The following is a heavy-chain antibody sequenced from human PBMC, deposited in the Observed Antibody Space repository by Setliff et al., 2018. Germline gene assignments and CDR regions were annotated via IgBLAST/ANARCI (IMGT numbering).Heavy chain of an antibody. CDR2: IWDDGVKK. CDR1: GFPFSIYS. CDR3: ARTCSGSGCYAGLES. D-gene: IGHD2-15*01. Sequence: GGSLRLSCAASGFPFSIYSMHWVRQAPGKGLEWVAVIWDDGVKKYHADSVKGRFTISRDNSKNTLYLQMNSLRPEDTAVYYCARTCSGSGCYAGLESWGQGTPVTVSS. J-gene: IGHJ4*02. V-gene: IGHV3-33*08.